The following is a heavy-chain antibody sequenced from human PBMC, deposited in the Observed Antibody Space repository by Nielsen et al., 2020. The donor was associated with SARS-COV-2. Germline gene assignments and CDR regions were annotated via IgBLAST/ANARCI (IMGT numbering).Heavy chain of an antibody. CDR2: INRDGSVT. CDR3: VREGDGYHSYYYGLDV. Sequence: GESLKISCAASGFTLSNYNMHWVRQGPGKGLVWVSRINRDGSVTNYADSVKGRFTISRDNGGNTLYLQVNSLRAEDTAVYYCVREGDGYHSYYYGLDVWGRGTTVTFSS. CDR1: GFTLSNYN. D-gene: IGHD5-24*01. V-gene: IGHV3-74*01. J-gene: IGHJ6*02.